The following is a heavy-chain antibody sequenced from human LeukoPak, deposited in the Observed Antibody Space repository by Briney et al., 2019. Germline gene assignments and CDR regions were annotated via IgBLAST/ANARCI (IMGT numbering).Heavy chain of an antibody. CDR1: GITFNNYA. Sequence: GGSLRLSCAASGITFNNYAMSWVRQAPGKGLEWVSAITGSGGNTYYADSVKGRFTISRDNSKNTLYLQMNSLRAEDTVVYYCAKTGAARPEYWGQGTLVTVSS. D-gene: IGHD6-6*01. J-gene: IGHJ4*02. CDR3: AKTGAARPEY. V-gene: IGHV3-23*01. CDR2: ITGSGGNT.